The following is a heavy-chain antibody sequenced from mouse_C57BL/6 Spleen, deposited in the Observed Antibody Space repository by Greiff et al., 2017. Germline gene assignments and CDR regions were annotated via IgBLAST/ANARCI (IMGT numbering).Heavy chain of an antibody. D-gene: IGHD2-2*01. CDR3: ARSSGYAYYAMDY. V-gene: IGHV1-82*01. CDR1: GYAFSSSW. CDR2: IYPGDGDT. J-gene: IGHJ4*01. Sequence: VKLVESGPELVKPGASVKISCKASGYAFSSSWMNWVKQRPGKGLEWIGRIYPGDGDTNYNGKFKGKATLTADKSSSTAYMQLSSLTSEDSAVYFCARSSGYAYYAMDYWGQGTSVTVSS.